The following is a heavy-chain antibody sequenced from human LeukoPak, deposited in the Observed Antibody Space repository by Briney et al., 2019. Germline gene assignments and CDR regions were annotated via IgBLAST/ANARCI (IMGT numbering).Heavy chain of an antibody. J-gene: IGHJ4*02. CDR3: ARAPGAAID. Sequence: SETLSLTCAGYGGSFSGYYWSWIRQPPGKGLEWIGEINHSGSTNYNPSLKSRVSISVDTSKNQFSLKLNSVTAADTAVYYCARAPGAAIDWGQGTLVTVSS. D-gene: IGHD2-2*01. CDR2: INHSGST. CDR1: GGSFSGYY. V-gene: IGHV4-34*01.